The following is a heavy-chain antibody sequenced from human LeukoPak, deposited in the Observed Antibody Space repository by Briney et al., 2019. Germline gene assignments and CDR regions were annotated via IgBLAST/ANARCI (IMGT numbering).Heavy chain of an antibody. V-gene: IGHV3-23*01. D-gene: IGHD2-21*01. Sequence: GGSLRLSCVVSGFTFSSHWMSWVRQAPGKGLEWVSAISGSGGSTYYADSVKGRFTISRDNSKNTLYLQMNSLRAEDTAVYYCAKPLVGVSTGYWGQGTLVTVSS. J-gene: IGHJ4*02. CDR3: AKPLVGVSTGY. CDR2: ISGSGGST. CDR1: GFTFSSHW.